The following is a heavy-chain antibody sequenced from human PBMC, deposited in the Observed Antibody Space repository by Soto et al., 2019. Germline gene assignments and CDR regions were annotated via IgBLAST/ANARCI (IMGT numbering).Heavy chain of an antibody. V-gene: IGHV3-48*01. CDR3: ARRGSR. J-gene: IGHJ3*01. CDR2: IHPGGQTI. CDR1: GFTFSSYS. Sequence: GSLRLSCAASGFTFSSYSMNWVRQAPGKGLGWISYIHPGGQTIFYAESVKGRFTISRDNAKHSVYLQMNSLRAEDTAVYYCARRGSRWGRGTKVTVSS. D-gene: IGHD2-15*01.